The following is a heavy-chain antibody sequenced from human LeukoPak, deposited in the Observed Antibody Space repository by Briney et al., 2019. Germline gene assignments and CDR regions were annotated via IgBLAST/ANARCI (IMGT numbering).Heavy chain of an antibody. CDR2: ISSSSSTI. CDR3: ARYTDY. J-gene: IGHJ4*02. V-gene: IGHV3-48*01. D-gene: IGHD2-8*01. CDR1: GFTFSSYG. Sequence: GGSLRLSCAASGFTFSSYGMHWVRQAPGKGLEWVSYISSSSSTIYYADSVKGRFTISRDNAKNSLYLQMNSLRAEDTAVYYCARYTDYWGQGTLVTVSS.